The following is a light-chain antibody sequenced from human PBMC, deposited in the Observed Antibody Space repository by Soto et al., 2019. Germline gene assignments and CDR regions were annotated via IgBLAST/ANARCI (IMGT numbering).Light chain of an antibody. Sequence: DIQMTQSPSSLSASVGDRVTITCRASQGISSYLAWYQQQPGKVPKLLIYGASTLQSGVPSRFSGSGSGTDFTLTISSLQPEDVAPYYCQKYNSAPFPFGPGTKVDMK. CDR3: QKYNSAPFP. V-gene: IGKV1-27*01. CDR1: QGISSY. J-gene: IGKJ3*01. CDR2: GAS.